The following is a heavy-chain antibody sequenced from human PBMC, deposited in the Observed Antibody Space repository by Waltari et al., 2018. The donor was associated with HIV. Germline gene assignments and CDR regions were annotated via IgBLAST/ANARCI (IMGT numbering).Heavy chain of an antibody. V-gene: IGHV1-46*01. J-gene: IGHJ4*02. CDR3: ARAVAGWGYFDY. D-gene: IGHD6-19*01. CDR1: GYTSTSYY. Sequence: QVQLVQSGAEVKKPGASVKVSCKGSGYTSTSYYMHWVRQAPGQGLEGMGRVHPSGGSKSYAQKFQGRVSMTRDTSTSTGYMELSSRRAEDTAVYYCARAVAGWGYFDYWGQGTLVTVSA. CDR2: VHPSGGSK.